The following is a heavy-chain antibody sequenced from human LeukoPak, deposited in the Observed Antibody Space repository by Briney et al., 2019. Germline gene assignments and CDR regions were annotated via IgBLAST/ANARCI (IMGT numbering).Heavy chain of an antibody. CDR1: GDSVSSNSAA. J-gene: IGHJ4*02. CDR2: TYYRSKWNN. Sequence: SQTLSLTCAISGDSVSSNSAAWNWIRQSPSRGLEWLGRTYYRSKWNNNYAVSVRGRISINPDTSKNQFSLQLNSVTPEDTAVYYCATLNFDYWGQGILVTVSS. CDR3: ATLNFDY. V-gene: IGHV6-1*01.